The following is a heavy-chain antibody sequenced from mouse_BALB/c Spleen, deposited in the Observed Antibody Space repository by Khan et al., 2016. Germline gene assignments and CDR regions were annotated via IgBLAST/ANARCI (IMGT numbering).Heavy chain of an antibody. J-gene: IGHJ4*01. Sequence: VQLQESGPGLVAPSQSLSITCTVSGFSLTGYGVNWVRQPPGKGLEWLGMIWGDGSTDYNSALKSRLTITKDNSKSQVCLKMNSLQTDDTARYYCARVWGDYWGQGTSVTVSS. D-gene: IGHD1-1*02. V-gene: IGHV2-6-7*01. CDR3: ARVWGDY. CDR2: IWGDGST. CDR1: GFSLTGYG.